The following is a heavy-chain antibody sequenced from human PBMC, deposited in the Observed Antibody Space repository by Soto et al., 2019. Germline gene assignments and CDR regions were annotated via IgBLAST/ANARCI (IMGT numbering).Heavy chain of an antibody. CDR1: GFTVSSKY. D-gene: IGHD2-2*01. CDR2: IYSDGNT. Sequence: EVQLVETGGGLIQPGGSLILSCAASGFTVSSKYMSWLRQAPGKGLEWVSIIYSDGNTYYADSVRGRFTISRDNSKNTLNLQMNSLRAGDTAVYFCERGRGNCVVTTCYLPFDSWGQGTLVTVSS. J-gene: IGHJ4*02. CDR3: ERGRGNCVVTTCYLPFDS. V-gene: IGHV3-53*02.